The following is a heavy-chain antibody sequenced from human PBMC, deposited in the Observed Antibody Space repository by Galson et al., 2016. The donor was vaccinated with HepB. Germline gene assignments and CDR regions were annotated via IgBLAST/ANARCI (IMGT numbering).Heavy chain of an antibody. Sequence: LSLTFSVSGDSLINDNWWNWVRQPPGKGLEWIGQIHQNGMTNYNPSLKNRTTISLDNSKNQFFLKLNSVTATDTALYFCVREYCSGGTCHGFDKWGQGTLATVSS. CDR2: IHQNGMT. J-gene: IGHJ4*02. D-gene: IGHD2-15*01. CDR1: GDSLINDNW. CDR3: VREYCSGGTCHGFDK. V-gene: IGHV4-4*01.